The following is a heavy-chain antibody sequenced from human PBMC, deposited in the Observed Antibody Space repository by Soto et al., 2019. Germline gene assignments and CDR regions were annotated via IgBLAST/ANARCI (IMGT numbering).Heavy chain of an antibody. CDR3: ARGESVTTLNRYFLDY. V-gene: IGHV3-23*01. J-gene: IGHJ4*02. CDR2: MSGSGGYT. CDR1: GFTFNSYA. Sequence: PGGSLRLSCAASGFTFNSYAMSWVRQAPGKGLEWVSGMSGSGGYTQYADSVKGRFTVSRDTSKNTLYLQMNSLRAEDTAVYYCARGESVTTLNRYFLDYWGQGTQVTVSS. D-gene: IGHD4-17*01.